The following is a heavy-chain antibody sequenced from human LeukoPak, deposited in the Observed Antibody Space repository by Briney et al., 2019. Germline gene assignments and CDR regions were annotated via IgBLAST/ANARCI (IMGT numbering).Heavy chain of an antibody. V-gene: IGHV3-9*01. CDR1: GFTFDDYA. CDR2: ISWSSGST. D-gene: IGHD4-23*01. CDR3: AKDRDYGGDADPAVFDL. Sequence: PGGSLRLSCAASGFTFDDYAMHWVRQVPGKGVEWVSGISWSSGSTEYVDSVKGGFTISRDNAKNALYLQMSSLRPEDTALYYCAKDRDYGGDADPAVFDLWGQGTMVTVSS. J-gene: IGHJ3*01.